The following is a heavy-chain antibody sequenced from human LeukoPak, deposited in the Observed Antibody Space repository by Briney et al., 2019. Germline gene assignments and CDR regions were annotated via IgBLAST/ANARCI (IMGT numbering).Heavy chain of an antibody. J-gene: IGHJ6*02. V-gene: IGHV4-4*02. D-gene: IGHD2-15*01. CDR3: ARRSVVAAIGRNYYYGMDV. CDR2: IYHTGNT. Sequence: SGTLSLTCAVSGGSISSSNWWSWVRQPPGKGLEWIGEIYHTGNTYYNPSLKSRVTISVDTSKNQFSLKLSSVTAADTAVYYCARRSVVAAIGRNYYYGMDVWGQGTTVTVTS. CDR1: GGSISSSNW.